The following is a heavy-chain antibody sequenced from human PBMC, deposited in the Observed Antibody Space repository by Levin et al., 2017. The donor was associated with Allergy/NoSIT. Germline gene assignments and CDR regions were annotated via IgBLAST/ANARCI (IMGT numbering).Heavy chain of an antibody. CDR3: ARTPPLDIVVVVAATEGAFDS. D-gene: IGHD2-15*01. CDR1: GFTFSDYY. CDR2: ISSSGSTI. Sequence: GGSLRLSCAASGFTFSDYYMSWIRQAPGKGLEWVSYISSSGSTIYYADSVKGRFTISRDNAKNSLYLQMNSLRAEDTAVYYCARTPPLDIVVVVAATEGAFDSWGQGTMVTVSS. V-gene: IGHV3-11*01. J-gene: IGHJ3*02.